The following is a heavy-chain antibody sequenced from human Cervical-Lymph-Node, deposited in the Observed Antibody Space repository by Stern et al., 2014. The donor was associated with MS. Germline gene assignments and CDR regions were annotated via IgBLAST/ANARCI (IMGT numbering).Heavy chain of an antibody. V-gene: IGHV3-48*01. CDR1: GFTFSTYN. CDR2: ISSGSGTI. Sequence: DVQLVESGGGLVQPWGSLRLSCAASGFTFSTYNMHWVRQAPEKGLEWDSYISSGSGTISYADSVKGRFTISIDNAKSSLFLQMNSLRAEDTAVYYCASRSATGRYFDSWGQGTLVTVSS. J-gene: IGHJ4*02. D-gene: IGHD2/OR15-2a*01. CDR3: ASRSATGRYFDS.